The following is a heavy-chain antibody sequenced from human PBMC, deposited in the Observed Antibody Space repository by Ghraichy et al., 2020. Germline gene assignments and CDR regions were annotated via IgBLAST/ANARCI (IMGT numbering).Heavy chain of an antibody. CDR3: ARVREYCSGGSCHGMDV. Sequence: SQTLSLTCAISGDSVSSNRAAWNWIRQSPRRGLEWLGRTYYRSQWYNDYAVSVKSRITINPDTSKNQFSLQLKSVTPEDTAVYYCARVREYCSGGSCHGMDVWGQGTTVTVSS. CDR2: TYYRSQWYN. V-gene: IGHV6-1*01. CDR1: GDSVSSNRAA. J-gene: IGHJ6*02. D-gene: IGHD2-15*01.